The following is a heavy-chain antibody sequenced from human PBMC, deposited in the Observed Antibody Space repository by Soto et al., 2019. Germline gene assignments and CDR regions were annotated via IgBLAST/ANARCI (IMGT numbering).Heavy chain of an antibody. CDR1: GFTFDDYA. J-gene: IGHJ1*01. V-gene: IGHV3-9*01. D-gene: IGHD6-13*01. Sequence: GGSLRLSCAASGFTFDDYAMHWVRQVPGKGLEWASGINWNSGSIGYGDSVKGRFAISRDNANNSLHLQMNSLSAEDTAFYYCVKDESINWYSGHFRHWGQGTLVTVSS. CDR3: VKDESINWYSGHFRH. CDR2: INWNSGSI.